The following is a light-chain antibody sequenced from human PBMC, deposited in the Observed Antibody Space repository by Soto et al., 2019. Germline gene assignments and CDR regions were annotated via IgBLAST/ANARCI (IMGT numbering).Light chain of an antibody. CDR3: SSYTSSSTLV. CDR2: EVS. J-gene: IGLJ3*02. Sequence: QSVLTQPASVSGSPGQSITISCTGTSSDVGGYNYVSWYQQYPGKAPKLMIYEVSNRPSGVSNRFSGSKSGNTASLTISGLQAEDEADYHCSSYTSSSTLVFGGGTQLTVL. CDR1: SSDVGGYNY. V-gene: IGLV2-14*01.